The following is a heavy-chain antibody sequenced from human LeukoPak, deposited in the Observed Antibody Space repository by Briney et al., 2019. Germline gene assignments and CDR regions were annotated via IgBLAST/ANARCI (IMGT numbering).Heavy chain of an antibody. D-gene: IGHD5-18*01. V-gene: IGHV4-61*02. J-gene: IGHJ3*02. CDR2: IYTSGST. CDR1: GGSISSGSYY. CDR3: ARGSYPDAFDI. Sequence: SETLSLTCTVSGGSISSGSYYWSWIRQPAGKGLEWIGRIYTSGSTNYNPSLKSRVTISVDTSKNQFSLKLSSVTAADTAVYYCARGSYPDAFDIWGQGTMVTVSS.